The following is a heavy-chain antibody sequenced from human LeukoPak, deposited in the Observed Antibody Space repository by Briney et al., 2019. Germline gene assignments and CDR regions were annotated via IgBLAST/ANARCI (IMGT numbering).Heavy chain of an antibody. V-gene: IGHV4-59*08. CDR1: GGSISSYY. J-gene: IGHJ4*02. Sequence: SETLSLTCTVSGGSISSYYWSWIRQPPGKGLEWIGYIYYSGSTNYNPSLKSRVTISVDTSKNQFSLKLSSVTAADTAVYYCARQSAGHFDYWGQGALVTVSS. CDR3: ARQSAGHFDY. CDR2: IYYSGST. D-gene: IGHD2-15*01.